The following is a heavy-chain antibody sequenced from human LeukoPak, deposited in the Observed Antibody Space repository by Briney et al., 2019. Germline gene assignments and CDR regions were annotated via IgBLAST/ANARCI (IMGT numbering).Heavy chain of an antibody. CDR2: IRSIAYGGTT. J-gene: IGHJ6*02. D-gene: IGHD3-3*01. CDR1: GFPFGDYV. Sequence: HPGGSLRLSCTTSGFPFGDYVVHWVRQAPGKGLEWVGLIRSIAYGGTTEYAASVKGRFPISRDDSKSIAYLQMKSLKTEDTAVYYCTFYYDFWSGQSAGGMDVWGQGTAVTVSS. CDR3: TFYYDFWSGQSAGGMDV. V-gene: IGHV3-49*04.